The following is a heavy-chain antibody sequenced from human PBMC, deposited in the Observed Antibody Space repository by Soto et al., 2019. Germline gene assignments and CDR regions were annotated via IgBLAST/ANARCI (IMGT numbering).Heavy chain of an antibody. V-gene: IGHV4-59*12. Sequence: SETLSLTCSVSGASISRYYWSWIRQSPGKGLEWIGYAYYSGDTGYNPSLRSRVTISADRSENKFSLTLKSVTAADTAVYFCARDFERSAIGPWGQGTSVTVSS. D-gene: IGHD3-9*01. CDR3: ARDFERSAIGP. CDR1: GASISRYY. CDR2: AYYSGDT. J-gene: IGHJ5*02.